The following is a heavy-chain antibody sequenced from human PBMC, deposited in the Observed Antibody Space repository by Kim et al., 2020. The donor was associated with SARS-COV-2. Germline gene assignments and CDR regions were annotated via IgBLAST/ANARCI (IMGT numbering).Heavy chain of an antibody. CDR2: INPSGGST. D-gene: IGHD2-21*02. V-gene: IGHV1-46*01. J-gene: IGHJ3*02. CDR1: GYTFTSYY. CDR3: ARSYCGGDCYRRAFDI. Sequence: ASVKVSCKASGYTFTSYYMHWVRQAPGQGLEWMGIINPSGGSTSYAQKFQGRVTMTRDTSTSTVYMELSSLRSEDTAVYYCARSYCGGDCYRRAFDIWGQGTMVTVSS.